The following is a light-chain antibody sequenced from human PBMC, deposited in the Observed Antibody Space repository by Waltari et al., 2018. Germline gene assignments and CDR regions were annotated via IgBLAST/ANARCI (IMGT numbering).Light chain of an antibody. J-gene: IGLJ1*01. Sequence: SLELTQPISVSVALGQPATISCGETIWSKYVHLSQQKPGRAPVLVSYRDDNRPSGISERFSGSNSGKTATLTISRAQAGDEAEYYCQVWDSSTALYVFGTGTKVTVL. CDR3: QVWDSSTALYV. V-gene: IGLV3-9*01. CDR2: RDD. CDR1: IWSKY.